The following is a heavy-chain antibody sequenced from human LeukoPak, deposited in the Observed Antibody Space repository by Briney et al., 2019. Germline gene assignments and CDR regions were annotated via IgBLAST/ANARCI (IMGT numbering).Heavy chain of an antibody. Sequence: ASVKVSCKASGYTFTSYYMHWVRQAPGQGLEWMGIINPSGGSTSYAQKFQGRVTMTRDTSTSIVYMELSSLRSEDTAVYYCARETTAAGSFDYWGQGTLVTVSS. D-gene: IGHD6-13*01. CDR2: INPSGGST. CDR1: GYTFTSYY. V-gene: IGHV1-46*01. CDR3: ARETTAAGSFDY. J-gene: IGHJ4*02.